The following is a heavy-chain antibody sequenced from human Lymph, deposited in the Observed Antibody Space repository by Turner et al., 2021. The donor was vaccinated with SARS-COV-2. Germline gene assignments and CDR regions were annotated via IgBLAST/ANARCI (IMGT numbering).Heavy chain of an antibody. CDR1: GFTFSSYG. V-gene: IGHV3-33*01. CDR2: IWYDGSNK. J-gene: IGHJ4*02. CDR3: ARGSGAGDY. D-gene: IGHD7-27*01. Sequence: QVQLVESGGGVVQPGRSLRLSCAASGFTFSSYGMHWVRQAPGQGLEWVAVIWYDGSNKYYADSVKGRFTISRDNSKNTLYLQMNSLRAEDTALYYCARGSGAGDYWGQGTLVTVSS.